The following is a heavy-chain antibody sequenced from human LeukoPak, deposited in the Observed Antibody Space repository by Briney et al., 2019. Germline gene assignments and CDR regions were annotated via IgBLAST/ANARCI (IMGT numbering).Heavy chain of an antibody. J-gene: IGHJ4*02. CDR1: GFTFSSYG. CDR3: AKDAAGIVPTIHDLSPLLY. Sequence: GSLRLSCAASGFTFSSYGRHWVRQAPGKGLEWVAVISYDGSNKYYADSVKGRFTISRDNSKNTLYLQMNSLRAEDTAVYYCAKDAAGIVPTIHDLSPLLYWGQGTLVTVSS. V-gene: IGHV3-30*18. D-gene: IGHD5-12*01. CDR2: ISYDGSNK.